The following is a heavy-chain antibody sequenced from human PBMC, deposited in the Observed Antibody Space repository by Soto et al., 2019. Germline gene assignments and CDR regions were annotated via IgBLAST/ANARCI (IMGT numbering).Heavy chain of an antibody. Sequence: SETLSLTCAVYGGSFSGYYWSWIRQPPGKGLEWIGEINHSGSTNYNPSLKSRVTISVDTSKNQFSLKLSSVTAADTAVYYCARGHGVAARPIPFAYWGQGTLVTVSS. CDR3: ARGHGVAARPIPFAY. CDR1: GGSFSGYY. D-gene: IGHD6-6*01. V-gene: IGHV4-34*01. J-gene: IGHJ4*02. CDR2: INHSGST.